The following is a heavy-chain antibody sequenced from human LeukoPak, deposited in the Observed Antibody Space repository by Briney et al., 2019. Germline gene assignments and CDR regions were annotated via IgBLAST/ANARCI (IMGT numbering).Heavy chain of an antibody. D-gene: IGHD3-22*01. CDR1: GYTLTELS. CDR2: FDPEDGET. Sequence: ASVKVSCKVSGYTLTELSKHWGRNAPGKGLEWMGGFDPEDGETIYAQKFQGRVTMTEDTSTDTAYMELSSLRSEDTAVYYCATMKVVVMVFDYWGQGTLVTVSS. CDR3: ATMKVVVMVFDY. J-gene: IGHJ4*02. V-gene: IGHV1-24*01.